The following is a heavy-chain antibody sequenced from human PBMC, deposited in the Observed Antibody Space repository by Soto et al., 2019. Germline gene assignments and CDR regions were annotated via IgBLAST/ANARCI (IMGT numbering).Heavy chain of an antibody. D-gene: IGHD3-10*01. CDR3: ATNPSGYGEYYFDY. Sequence: GGSLRLSCAASGFTFSSYAMTWVRQAPGKGLEWVSGISGSGATTSYADSVKGRFTVSRDNSKNTLYLQMNSLRVEDTAVYYCATNPSGYGEYYFDYWGQGTLVTVSS. CDR1: GFTFSSYA. V-gene: IGHV3-23*01. CDR2: ISGSGATT. J-gene: IGHJ4*02.